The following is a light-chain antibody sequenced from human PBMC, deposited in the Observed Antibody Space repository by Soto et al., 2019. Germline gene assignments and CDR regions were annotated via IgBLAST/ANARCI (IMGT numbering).Light chain of an antibody. CDR2: GAS. V-gene: IGKV1-9*01. Sequence: IQLTQSPSSLSASVGHSVTITCRASQGISSYLGWYQQKPGKAPKLLIYGASTLQSGVTSRFSGSGSGTDFTLTISSLQPEDFATYYCQQLNKYPSTFGGGTKVDIK. CDR1: QGISSY. J-gene: IGKJ4*01. CDR3: QQLNKYPST.